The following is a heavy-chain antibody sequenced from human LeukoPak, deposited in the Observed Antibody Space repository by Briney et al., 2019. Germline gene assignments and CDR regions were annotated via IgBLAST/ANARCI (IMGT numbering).Heavy chain of an antibody. D-gene: IGHD5-18*01. CDR2: INPNSGAT. CDR1: GYTFTAYY. CDR3: ATSSEGGYSYGSDIDY. J-gene: IGHJ4*02. V-gene: IGHV1-2*06. Sequence: ASVKVSCKASGYTFTAYYMYWVRQAPGQGLECMGRINPNSGATNYAQKFQGRLTMTRDTSISTAYMELSRLRSDDTAVYYCATSSEGGYSYGSDIDYWGQGTLVTVSS.